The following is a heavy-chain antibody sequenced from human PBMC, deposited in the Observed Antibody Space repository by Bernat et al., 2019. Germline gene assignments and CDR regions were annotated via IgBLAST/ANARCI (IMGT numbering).Heavy chain of an antibody. J-gene: IGHJ4*02. Sequence: QVQLVESGGGVVQPGRSLRLSCAASGFTFSSYGMHWVRQAPGKGLEWVAVIWYDGSNKYYADSVKGRFTISRDNSKNTLYLQMNSLRAEDTAVYYCAREGASSGYFGIDYWGQGTLVTVSS. D-gene: IGHD3-22*01. CDR3: AREGASSGYFGIDY. CDR2: IWYDGSNK. V-gene: IGHV3-33*01. CDR1: GFTFSSYG.